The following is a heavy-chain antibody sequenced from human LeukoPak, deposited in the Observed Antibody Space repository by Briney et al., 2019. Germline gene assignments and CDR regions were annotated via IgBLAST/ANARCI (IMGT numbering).Heavy chain of an antibody. CDR1: RFTFSSYW. Sequence: GGSLRLSCAASRFTFSSYWMSWVRQAPGKELEWVANIKLDGSEKSYVDSVKGRFTISRDNSKNTLYLQMNSLRAEDTAVYYCAKAPYSSSWYVDYWGQGTLVTVSS. CDR3: AKAPYSSSWYVDY. CDR2: IKLDGSEK. V-gene: IGHV3-7*01. D-gene: IGHD6-13*01. J-gene: IGHJ4*02.